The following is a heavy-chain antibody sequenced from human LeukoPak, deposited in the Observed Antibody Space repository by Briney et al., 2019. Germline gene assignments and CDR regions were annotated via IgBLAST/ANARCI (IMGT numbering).Heavy chain of an antibody. CDR2: ISAYNGNT. CDR3: ARDRAGYYDSSGYYPSY. J-gene: IGHJ4*02. CDR1: GYTFTSYG. D-gene: IGHD3-22*01. Sequence: ASVKVSCKASGYTFTSYGISWVRQAPGQGLEWVGWISAYNGNTNYAQKLQGRVTMTTDTSTSTAYMELRSLRSDDTAVYYCARDRAGYYDSSGYYPSYWGQGTLVTVSS. V-gene: IGHV1-18*01.